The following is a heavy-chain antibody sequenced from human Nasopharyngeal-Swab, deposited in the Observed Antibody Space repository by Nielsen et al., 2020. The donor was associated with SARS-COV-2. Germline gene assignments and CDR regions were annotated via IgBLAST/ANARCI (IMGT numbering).Heavy chain of an antibody. D-gene: IGHD3-10*01. CDR3: ARKRRGYYYYGMDV. CDR1: GGTFSSYA. Sequence: SVKVSCKASGGTFSSYAISWVRQAPGQGLEWMGGIIPIFGTVNYAQKFQGRVTITADESTSTAYMELSSLRSEDTAVYYCARKRRGYYYYGMDVWGQGTTVTVSS. CDR2: IIPIFGTV. J-gene: IGHJ6*02. V-gene: IGHV1-69*13.